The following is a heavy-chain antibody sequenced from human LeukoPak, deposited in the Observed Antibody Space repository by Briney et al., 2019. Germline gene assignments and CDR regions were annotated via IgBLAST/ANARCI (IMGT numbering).Heavy chain of an antibody. CDR1: GGTFSSYA. Sequence: ASVKVSCNASGGTFSSYAISWVRQAPGQGLEWMGWINPNSGGTNYAQKFQGRVTMTRDTSISTAYMELSRLRSDDTAVYYCARDLELERESDRDYWGQGILVTVSS. D-gene: IGHD1-1*01. J-gene: IGHJ4*02. CDR3: ARDLELERESDRDY. CDR2: INPNSGGT. V-gene: IGHV1-2*02.